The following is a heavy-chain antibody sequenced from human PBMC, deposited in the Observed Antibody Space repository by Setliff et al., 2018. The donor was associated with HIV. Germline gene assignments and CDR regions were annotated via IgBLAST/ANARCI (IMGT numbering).Heavy chain of an antibody. CDR2: VFHNGTS. J-gene: IGHJ4*02. Sequence: SETLSLTCSVSGGPITSSSYYWGWIRQSPGKALEWMGSVFHNGTSLYNPSLRSRLTMSVDTCKNQFSLSLRSVTAADTSLYYCARHGTYYHLFDYRGQGSPVAVSS. CDR3: ARHGTYYHLFDY. V-gene: IGHV4-39*01. D-gene: IGHD3-10*01. CDR1: GGPITSSSYY.